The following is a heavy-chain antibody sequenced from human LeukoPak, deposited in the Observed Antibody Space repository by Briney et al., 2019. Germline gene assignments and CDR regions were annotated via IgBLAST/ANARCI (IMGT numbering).Heavy chain of an antibody. Sequence: SETLSLTCTVSGGSISSYYWSWIRQPPGKGLEWIGYIYYSGSTNYNPSLKSRVTISVDTSKSQFSLKLSSVTAADTAVYYCARLSCSSTSCYWTFDPWGQGTLVTVSS. J-gene: IGHJ5*02. V-gene: IGHV4-59*08. D-gene: IGHD2-2*01. CDR1: GGSISSYY. CDR2: IYYSGST. CDR3: ARLSCSSTSCYWTFDP.